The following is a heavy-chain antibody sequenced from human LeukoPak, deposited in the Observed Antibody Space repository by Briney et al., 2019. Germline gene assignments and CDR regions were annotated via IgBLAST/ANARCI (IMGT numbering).Heavy chain of an antibody. Sequence: GGSLRLSCAASGFTFSSYGMRWVRQAPGKGLEWVTFIRYDGSNKYFADSVKGRFTISRDNSKNTLFLQMNSLRAEDSAVYYCANQCGGGCSGDHWGQGTLVTVSS. V-gene: IGHV3-30*02. J-gene: IGHJ4*02. CDR2: IRYDGSNK. D-gene: IGHD2-21*02. CDR3: ANQCGGGCSGDH. CDR1: GFTFSSYG.